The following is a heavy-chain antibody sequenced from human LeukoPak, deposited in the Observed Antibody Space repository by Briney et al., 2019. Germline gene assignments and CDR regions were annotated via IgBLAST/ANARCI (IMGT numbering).Heavy chain of an antibody. Sequence: GRSLRLSCAASGFTFSNYGMHWVRQAPGKGLEWVAVIWYDGSNKYSADSVKGRFTISRDNSKSTLYLQMNSLRAEDTAVYYCAKDGEDYGGNTIDYWGQGTLVTVSS. V-gene: IGHV3-33*06. D-gene: IGHD4-23*01. CDR2: IWYDGSNK. CDR1: GFTFSNYG. J-gene: IGHJ4*02. CDR3: AKDGEDYGGNTIDY.